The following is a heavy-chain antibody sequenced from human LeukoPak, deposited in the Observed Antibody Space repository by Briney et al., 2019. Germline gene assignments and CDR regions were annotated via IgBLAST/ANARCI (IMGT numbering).Heavy chain of an antibody. CDR1: GYTFTSHY. CDR2: INPSGGST. Sequence: ASVKVSCKASGYTFTSHYMHWVRQAPGQGLEWMGTINPSGGSTTYAQKFQGRVTMTRDMSTSTLYTELNSLRSEDTAVYYCTTDLGGGGIVTLDYWGQGTLVTVSS. J-gene: IGHJ4*02. D-gene: IGHD3-16*01. V-gene: IGHV1-46*01. CDR3: TTDLGGGGIVTLDY.